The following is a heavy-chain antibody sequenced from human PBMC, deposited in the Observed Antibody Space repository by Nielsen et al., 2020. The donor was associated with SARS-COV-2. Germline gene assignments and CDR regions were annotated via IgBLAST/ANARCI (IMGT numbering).Heavy chain of an antibody. J-gene: IGHJ4*02. Sequence: GESLKISCEASGFTISRYGMHWVRQAPGKGLEWVTFISYDGSVKYNADSVKGRFTISTDLSNNTLYLQMNSLRVEDTAIYYCTKGAQLGDYWGQGTLVTVSS. CDR2: ISYDGSVK. V-gene: IGHV3-30*18. D-gene: IGHD6-13*01. CDR1: GFTISRYG. CDR3: TKGAQLGDY.